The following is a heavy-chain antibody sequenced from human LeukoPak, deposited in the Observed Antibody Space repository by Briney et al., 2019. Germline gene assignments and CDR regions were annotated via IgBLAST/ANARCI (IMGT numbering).Heavy chain of an antibody. V-gene: IGHV3-30*02. CDR2: IRYDGSNK. CDR1: GFTFSSYG. CDR3: ARVKYGSGRKGYYYYFMDV. D-gene: IGHD3-10*01. Sequence: GGSLRLSCAASGFTFSSYGMHWVRQAPGKGLEWVAFIRYDGSNKYYADSVKGRFTISRDNSKNTLYLQMNSLRAEDTAVYYCARVKYGSGRKGYYYYFMDVWGKGTTVTVSS. J-gene: IGHJ6*03.